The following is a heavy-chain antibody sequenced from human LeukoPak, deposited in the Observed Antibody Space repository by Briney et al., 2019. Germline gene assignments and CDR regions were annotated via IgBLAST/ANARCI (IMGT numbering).Heavy chain of an antibody. V-gene: IGHV4-59*11. Sequence: SETLSLTCTVGGGSLSGHYWGWIRQPPGKGLELVGHIYYTGTTFYNPTLNSRVTITLDTSRNQFSLRLTSVIAADTAVYYCARFSWGCSTASCYLTNWGQGALVTVSS. CDR1: GGSLSGHY. CDR3: ARFSWGCSTASCYLTN. D-gene: IGHD2-2*01. CDR2: IYYTGTT. J-gene: IGHJ4*02.